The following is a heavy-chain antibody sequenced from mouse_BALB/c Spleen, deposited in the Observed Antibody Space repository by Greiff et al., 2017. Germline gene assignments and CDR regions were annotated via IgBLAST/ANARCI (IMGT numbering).Heavy chain of an antibody. J-gene: IGHJ2*01. V-gene: IGHV14-1*02. CDR1: GFNIKDYY. CDR2: IDTENGNT. CDR3: ARTGDYFDY. Sequence: EVKLLQSGAELVRPGASVKLSCTASGFNIKDYYMHWVRQTPEQGLEWIGWIDTENGNTIYDPKFQGKASITADTSSNTAYLQLSSLTSEDTAVYYGARTGDYFDYWGQGTTVTVSS.